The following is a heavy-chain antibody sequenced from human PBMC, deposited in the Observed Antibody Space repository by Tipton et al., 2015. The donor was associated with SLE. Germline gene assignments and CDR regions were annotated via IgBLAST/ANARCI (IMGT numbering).Heavy chain of an antibody. V-gene: IGHV3-21*01. CDR1: GFTFSSYS. CDR2: ISSSSSYI. J-gene: IGHJ3*02. D-gene: IGHD6-13*01. CDR3: ATFIAAAGYDAFDI. Sequence: SLRLSCAASGFTFSSYSMNWVRQAPGKGLEWVSSISSSSSYIYYADSVKGRFTISRDNAKNSLYLQMNSLRAEDTAVYYCATFIAAAGYDAFDIWGQGTMVTVSS.